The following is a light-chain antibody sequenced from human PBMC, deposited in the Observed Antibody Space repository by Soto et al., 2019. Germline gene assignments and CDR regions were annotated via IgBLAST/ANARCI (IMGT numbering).Light chain of an antibody. V-gene: IGKV1-8*01. Sequence: AIRMTQSPSSFSASTGDRVTITCRASQDISSYLAWYQQKPGKAPKLLMYAASTLQSGVPSRFSGSGSGTGFTLTISCLQSEDFATYYCQQYYSYPHTFGQGTKVDIK. CDR2: AAS. J-gene: IGKJ1*01. CDR1: QDISSY. CDR3: QQYYSYPHT.